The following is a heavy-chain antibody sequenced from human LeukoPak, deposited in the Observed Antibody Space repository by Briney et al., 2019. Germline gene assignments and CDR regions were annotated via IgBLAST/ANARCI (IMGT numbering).Heavy chain of an antibody. D-gene: IGHD6-19*01. CDR3: ARAAYSSGWYQSLLD. CDR2: ISSSGSTI. Sequence: GGSLTLSCAASGFTFSSYEMNWVRQAPGKGLEWVSYISSSGSTIYYADSVKGRFTISRDNAKNSLYLQTNSLRAEDTAVYYCARAAYSSGWYQSLLDWGQGTLVTVSS. CDR1: GFTFSSYE. V-gene: IGHV3-48*03. J-gene: IGHJ4*02.